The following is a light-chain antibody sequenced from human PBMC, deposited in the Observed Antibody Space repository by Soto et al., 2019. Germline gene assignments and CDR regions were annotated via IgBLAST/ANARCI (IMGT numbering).Light chain of an antibody. V-gene: IGLV2-14*01. CDR3: SSYRSRSTNVV. CDR2: EVS. Sequence: QSVLTQPASVSGSPGQSITISCTGTSSDVGNTYNYVSWYQHHPGKAPKVIIYEVSNRPSGVSNRFSGSKSDNTASLTISGLQAEDEADYYCSSYRSRSTNVVFGGGTKLTVL. J-gene: IGLJ2*01. CDR1: SSDVGNTYNY.